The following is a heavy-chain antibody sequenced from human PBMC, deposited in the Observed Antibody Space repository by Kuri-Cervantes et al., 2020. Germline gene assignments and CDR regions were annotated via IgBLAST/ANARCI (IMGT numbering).Heavy chain of an antibody. CDR3: AKDFRGYRIRYYFDY. CDR1: GFTFSSYG. Sequence: GGSLRLSCAASGFTFSSYGMHWVRQAPGKGLEWVAVISYDGSNKYYADSVKGRFTISRDNSKNTLYLQMNSLRAEDAAVYYCAKDFRGYRIRYYFDYWGQGTLVTVS. D-gene: IGHD5-18*01. V-gene: IGHV3-30*18. J-gene: IGHJ4*02. CDR2: ISYDGSNK.